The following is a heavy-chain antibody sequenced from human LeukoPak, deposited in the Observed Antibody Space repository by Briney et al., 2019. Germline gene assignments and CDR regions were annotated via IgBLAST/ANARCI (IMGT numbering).Heavy chain of an antibody. Sequence: GGSLTLSCAASGFTFSNSAMSWVRQAPGKGLEWVSTLSGSGITTYYADSVKGRFTISRDNSKNTLYLQMNSLRAEDTAVYYCAKGIYSSGWSYFDSWGHGTLVTVSS. V-gene: IGHV3-23*01. D-gene: IGHD6-19*01. J-gene: IGHJ4*01. CDR2: LSGSGITT. CDR3: AKGIYSSGWSYFDS. CDR1: GFTFSNSA.